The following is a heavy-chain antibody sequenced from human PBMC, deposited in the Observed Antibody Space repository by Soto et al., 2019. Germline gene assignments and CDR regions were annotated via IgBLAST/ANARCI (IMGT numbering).Heavy chain of an antibody. CDR1: GFTFNIYA. CDR2: ISCRGGSK. J-gene: IGHJ4*02. Sequence: GGSLRLSCAASGFTFNIYAMSWVRQAPGKGLEWVSGISCRGGSKYYAHSVKGRFTISRDNSKNTVYLQMNSLRAEDTAVYYCAKGPMIVVIPPDYWGQGTLVTVSS. CDR3: AKGPMIVVIPPDY. D-gene: IGHD3-22*01. V-gene: IGHV3-23*01.